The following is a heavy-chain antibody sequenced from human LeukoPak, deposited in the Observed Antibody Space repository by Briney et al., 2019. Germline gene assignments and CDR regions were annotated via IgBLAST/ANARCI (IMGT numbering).Heavy chain of an antibody. Sequence: PSETLSLTCTVSAGSISEYYWSWIRRPPGKGLEWIGYIDDSGNTNYSPSLKSQVTISVDRSKNQFSLKLNFVTSADTAVYYCARGRSNYYGMDVWGQGTTVTVSS. V-gene: IGHV4-59*01. CDR3: ARGRSNYYGMDV. J-gene: IGHJ6*02. CDR2: IDDSGNT. CDR1: AGSISEYY. D-gene: IGHD1-26*01.